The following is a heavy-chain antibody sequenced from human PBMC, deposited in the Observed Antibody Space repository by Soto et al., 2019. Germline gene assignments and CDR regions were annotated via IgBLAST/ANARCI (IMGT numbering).Heavy chain of an antibody. CDR1: GFKFDDYA. V-gene: IGHV3-9*01. Sequence: EVQLVESGGGLVQPGRSLRLSCAASGFKFDDYAFYWVRQAPGKGLEWVSRISGNSDTIAYADSVKGRFTISRDNAKSSLYLQMNTLRVEDTAFYYCATSDYGDYDGSFDNWGQGTLVTVSS. D-gene: IGHD4-17*01. CDR3: ATSDYGDYDGSFDN. CDR2: ISGNSDTI. J-gene: IGHJ4*02.